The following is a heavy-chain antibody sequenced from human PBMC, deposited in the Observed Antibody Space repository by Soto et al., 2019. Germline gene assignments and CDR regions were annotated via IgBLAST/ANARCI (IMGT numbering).Heavy chain of an antibody. D-gene: IGHD2-8*02. V-gene: IGHV1-69*10. CDR3: ATAPLLGGVDRYWFDP. CDR2: IVPNDGKT. CDR1: GGTFSSYA. J-gene: IGHJ5*02. Sequence: GASVKVSCKASGGTFSSYAISWVRQAPGQGLEWMGGIVPNDGKTIYAQKFQGRVTMTADTSTNTAYMELSSLRSEDTAVYYCATAPLLGGVDRYWFDPWGQGTLVTVSS.